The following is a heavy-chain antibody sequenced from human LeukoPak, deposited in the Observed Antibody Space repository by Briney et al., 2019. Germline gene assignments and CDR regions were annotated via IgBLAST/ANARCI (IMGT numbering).Heavy chain of an antibody. CDR1: GYTFTSYD. CDR3: ATLELDPFDY. CDR2: IIPIFGTA. J-gene: IGHJ4*02. V-gene: IGHV1-69*13. Sequence: GASVKVSCKASGYTFTSYDINWVRQAPGQGLEWMGGIIPIFGTANYAQKFQGRVTITADESTSTAYMELSSLRSEDTAVYYCATLELDPFDYWGQGTLVTVSS. D-gene: IGHD6-6*01.